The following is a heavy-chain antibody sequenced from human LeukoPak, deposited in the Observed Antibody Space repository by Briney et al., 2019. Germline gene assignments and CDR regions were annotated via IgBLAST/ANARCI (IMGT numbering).Heavy chain of an antibody. Sequence: ASVKVSCKASGYTFTSYDINWVRQATGQGLEWMGWMNPATGDAGSTQKFQGRVTLTRDTSISTAYMELSSLTSDDTAFYYCARAPMGTAAFYWGQGTLVTVSS. CDR1: GYTFTSYD. J-gene: IGHJ4*02. CDR2: MNPATGDA. V-gene: IGHV1-8*02. D-gene: IGHD2-2*01. CDR3: ARAPMGTAAFY.